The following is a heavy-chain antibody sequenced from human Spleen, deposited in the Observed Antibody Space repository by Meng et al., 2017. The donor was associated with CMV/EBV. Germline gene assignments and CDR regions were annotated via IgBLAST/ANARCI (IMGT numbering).Heavy chain of an antibody. Sequence: SRSGYYWSWIRQPPGKGLEWIGEGTHSGNTNYNPPLQSRVTISVDTSKNQFSLKLRSVTAADMAVYYCARGPYIVTVPAAVTPGWFDPWGQGTLVTVSS. J-gene: IGHJ5*02. CDR1: SRSGYY. CDR3: ARGPYIVTVPAAVTPGWFDP. CDR2: GTHSGNT. D-gene: IGHD2-2*01. V-gene: IGHV4-34*01.